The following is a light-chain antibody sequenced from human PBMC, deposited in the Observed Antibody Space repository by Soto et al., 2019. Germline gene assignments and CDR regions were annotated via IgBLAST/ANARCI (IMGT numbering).Light chain of an antibody. Sequence: QSALTQPPSASGSPGQSVTISCTGSSSDVGGHNFVSWYQQPPGKAPKLIIYEVSKLPARVPDRFSGSTAGNTASLTVSGLQAEDEAYYHCTSYAGSNTMVFGGGTQLTVL. CDR3: TSYAGSNTMV. J-gene: IGLJ2*01. CDR1: SSDVGGHNF. CDR2: EVS. V-gene: IGLV2-8*01.